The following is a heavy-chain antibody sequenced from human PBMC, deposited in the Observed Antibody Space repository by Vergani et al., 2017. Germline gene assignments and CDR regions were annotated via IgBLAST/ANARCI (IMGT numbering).Heavy chain of an antibody. CDR3: ARHSTVEWLVKLGWIVP. V-gene: IGHV4-39*01. CDR2: NYYSGST. J-gene: IGHJ5*02. Sequence: QLQLQESGPGLVKPSATLSLTCSVSGASIRSSYYYWGWLRPPPGNGLGCIASNYYSGSTYYNPSLKSRVTISVDTSKNQFSLKLGPVTAADTAVYFCARHSTVEWLVKLGWIVPWGQGILVTVSS. CDR1: GASIRSSYYY. D-gene: IGHD6-19*01.